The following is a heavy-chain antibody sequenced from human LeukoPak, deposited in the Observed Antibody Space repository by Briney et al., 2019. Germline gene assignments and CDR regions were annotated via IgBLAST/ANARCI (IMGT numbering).Heavy chain of an antibody. CDR1: GGSISSYY. CDR2: IYTSGST. D-gene: IGHD3-10*01. CDR3: ARDNTMVRGVIDY. J-gene: IGHJ4*02. V-gene: IGHV4-4*07. Sequence: PSETLSLTCTVSGGSISSYYWSRIRQPAGKGLEWIGRIYTSGSTNYNPSLKSRVTMSVDTSKNQFSLKLSSVTAADTAVCYCARDNTMVRGVIDYWGQGTLVTVSS.